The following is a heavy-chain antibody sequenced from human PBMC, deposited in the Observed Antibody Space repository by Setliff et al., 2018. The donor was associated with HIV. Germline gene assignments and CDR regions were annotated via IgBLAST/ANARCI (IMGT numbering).Heavy chain of an antibody. D-gene: IGHD6-13*01. V-gene: IGHV4-59*01. CDR3: ARDLGLYSSSWARFDAFDI. J-gene: IGHJ3*02. Sequence: SETLSLTCTVSGGSISSYYWSWIRQPPGKGLEWIGYIYYSGSTNYNPYLKSRVTISVDTSKNQFFLKLSSVTAADTAVYYCARDLGLYSSSWARFDAFDIWGQGTMVTVSS. CDR2: IYYSGST. CDR1: GGSISSYY.